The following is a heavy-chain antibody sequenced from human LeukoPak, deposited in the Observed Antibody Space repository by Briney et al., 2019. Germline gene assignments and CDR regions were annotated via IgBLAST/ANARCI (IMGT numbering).Heavy chain of an antibody. Sequence: GGSLRLSCAASGFTFSTYSMNWVRQAPGKGLEWVSYIDTGTSTIYYADSVKGRFTISRDNSKNTLYLQMNSLRAEDTAVYYCAKALWFGELLYLVAYFGYWGQGTLVTVSS. CDR2: IDTGTSTI. CDR3: AKALWFGELLYLVAYFGY. CDR1: GFTFSTYS. D-gene: IGHD3-10*01. V-gene: IGHV3-48*01. J-gene: IGHJ4*02.